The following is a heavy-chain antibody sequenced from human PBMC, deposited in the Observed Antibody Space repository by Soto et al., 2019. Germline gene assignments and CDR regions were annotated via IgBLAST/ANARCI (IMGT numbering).Heavy chain of an antibody. D-gene: IGHD2-21*02. J-gene: IGHJ4*02. V-gene: IGHV3-30*18. CDR1: GFTFSSYG. Sequence: GGSLRLSCASSGFTFSSYGMHWVRQAPGKGLEWVAVISYDGSNKYYADSVKGRFTISRDNSKNTLYLQMNSLRAEDTAVYYCAKDPASSAYCGGDCYFDYWGQGTLVTVSS. CDR3: AKDPASSAYCGGDCYFDY. CDR2: ISYDGSNK.